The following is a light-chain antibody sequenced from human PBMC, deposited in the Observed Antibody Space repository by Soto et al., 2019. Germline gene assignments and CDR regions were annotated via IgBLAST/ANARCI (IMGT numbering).Light chain of an antibody. CDR2: GAS. CDR3: KHWGNSPYS. V-gene: IGKV3-20*01. CDR1: QSVSSTY. Sequence: EIVLTQSPGTLSLSPGERATLSCRASQSVSSTYLAWYLQTPGQAPRLLIYGASRRATGIPERFRGRGSGTGFTLTINILEPEDFAVYYCKHWGNSPYSFGPGTKLEIK. J-gene: IGKJ2*03.